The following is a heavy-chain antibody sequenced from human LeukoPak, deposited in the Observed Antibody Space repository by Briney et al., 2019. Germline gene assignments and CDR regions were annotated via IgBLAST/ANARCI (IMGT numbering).Heavy chain of an antibody. CDR3: ARGSNFAFDI. CDR2: TYYRSKWYN. J-gene: IGHJ3*02. D-gene: IGHD2-8*01. V-gene: IGHV6-1*01. CDR1: RDSLSSNSAA. Sequence: SQTLSLTCVISRDSLSSNSAAWNWIRQSPSRGLEWLGRTYYRSKWYNGYAVSVQSRITINPDTSKNQFSLQLNSVTPEDTAVYYCARGSNFAFDIWGQGTMVTISS.